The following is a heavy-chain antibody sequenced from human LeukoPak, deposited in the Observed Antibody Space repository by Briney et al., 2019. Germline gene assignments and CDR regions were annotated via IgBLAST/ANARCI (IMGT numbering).Heavy chain of an antibody. V-gene: IGHV4-34*01. Sequence: SETLSLTCAVYGGSFSGYYWSWIRQPPEKGLEWIGEINHSGSTNYNPSLKSRVTISVDTSKNQFSLKLSSVTAADTAVYYCARAKRGNRQYYYDSSGKVDYWGQGTLVTVSS. CDR2: INHSGST. J-gene: IGHJ4*02. D-gene: IGHD3-22*01. CDR3: ARAKRGNRQYYYDSSGKVDY. CDR1: GGSFSGYY.